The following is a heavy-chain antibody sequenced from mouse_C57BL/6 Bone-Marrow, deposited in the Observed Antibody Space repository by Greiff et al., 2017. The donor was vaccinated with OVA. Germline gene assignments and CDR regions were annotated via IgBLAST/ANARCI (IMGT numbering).Heavy chain of an antibody. V-gene: IGHV5-4*01. CDR1: GFTFSSYA. J-gene: IGHJ2*01. D-gene: IGHD1-1*01. CDR3: ARDPYGSPFFYY. CDR2: ISAGGSYT. Sequence: EVHLVESGGGLVKPGGSLKLSCAASGFTFSSYAMSWVRQTPEKRLEWVATISAGGSYTYYPDNVKGRFTISRDHAKNNLYLQVRHLQSEDTAVYYCARDPYGSPFFYYWGQGTTLTVSS.